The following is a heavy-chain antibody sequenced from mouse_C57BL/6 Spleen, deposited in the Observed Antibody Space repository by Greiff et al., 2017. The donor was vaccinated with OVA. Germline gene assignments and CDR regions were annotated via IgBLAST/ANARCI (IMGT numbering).Heavy chain of an antibody. V-gene: IGHV1-53*01. CDR2: INPSNGGT. J-gene: IGHJ1*03. CDR3: ARGGGDYWYFDV. Sequence: QVQLQQPGPELVKPGASVKLSCKASGYTFTSYWMHWVKQRPGQGLEWIGNINPSNGGTNYNEKFKSKATLTVDKSSSTAYMQLSSLTSEDSAVYYCARGGGDYWYFDVWGTGTTVTVSS. CDR1: GYTFTSYW.